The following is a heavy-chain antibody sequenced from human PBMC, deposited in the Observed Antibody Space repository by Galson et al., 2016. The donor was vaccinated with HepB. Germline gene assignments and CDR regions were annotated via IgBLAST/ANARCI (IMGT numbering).Heavy chain of an antibody. CDR1: GFTFSTYW. CDR2: ISFDGSNK. D-gene: IGHD3-10*01. J-gene: IGHJ4*02. V-gene: IGHV3-30-3*01. CDR3: AREIPSRGKSDY. Sequence: SLRLSCAASGFTFSTYWMHWVRQAPGKGLEWVAVISFDGSNKYYADSVKGRFTISRDNSKNTLYLQMNSLRAEDTAVYYCAREIPSRGKSDYWGQGTLVTVPS.